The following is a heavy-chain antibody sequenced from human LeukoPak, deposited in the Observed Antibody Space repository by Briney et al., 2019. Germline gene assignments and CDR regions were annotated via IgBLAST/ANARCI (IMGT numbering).Heavy chain of an antibody. D-gene: IGHD6-13*01. Sequence: GGSLRLSCAASGFTFSSYAMSWVRQAPGKGLEWVPAISGSGGSTYYADSVKGRFTISRDNSKNTLYLQMNSLRAEDTAVYYCAKGRVAAAGRSWFDPWGQGTLVTVSS. CDR3: AKGRVAAAGRSWFDP. CDR2: ISGSGGST. CDR1: GFTFSSYA. J-gene: IGHJ5*02. V-gene: IGHV3-23*01.